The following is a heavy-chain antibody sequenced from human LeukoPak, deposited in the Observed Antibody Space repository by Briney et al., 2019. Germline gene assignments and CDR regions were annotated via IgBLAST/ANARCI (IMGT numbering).Heavy chain of an antibody. CDR1: GFTFSSYA. CDR2: ISYDGSNK. D-gene: IGHD4-17*01. CDR3: ARGYGDNPTDY. Sequence: GGSLRLSCAASGFTFSSYAMHWVRQAPGKGLEWVAVISYDGSNKYYADSVKGRFTISRDNSKNTLYLQMNSLRAEDTAVYYCARGYGDNPTDYWGQGTLVTVSS. J-gene: IGHJ4*02. V-gene: IGHV3-30-3*01.